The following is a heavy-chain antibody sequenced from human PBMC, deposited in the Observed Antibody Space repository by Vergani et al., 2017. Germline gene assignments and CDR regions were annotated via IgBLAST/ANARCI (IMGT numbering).Heavy chain of an antibody. Sequence: EVQLVESGGGLVQPGRSLRLSCAASGFTFDDYAMHWVRQAPGKGLEWVSGISWNSGSIGYADSVKGRFTISRDNAKNTLYLQMNSLRAEDTAVYYCAKGVRGVMGNDAFDIWGQGTMVTVSS. CDR3: AKGVRGVMGNDAFDI. V-gene: IGHV3-9*01. CDR2: ISWNSGSI. J-gene: IGHJ3*02. CDR1: GFTFDDYA. D-gene: IGHD3-10*01.